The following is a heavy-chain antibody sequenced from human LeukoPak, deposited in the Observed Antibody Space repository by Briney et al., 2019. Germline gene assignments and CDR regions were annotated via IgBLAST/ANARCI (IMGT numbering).Heavy chain of an antibody. CDR3: ARGRDGYNLIDAFDI. CDR1: GFTFSSYS. Sequence: GGSLRLSCAASGFTFSSYSMNWVRLAPGKGLEWVSSISSSSIYIYYADSVKGRFTISRDNAKKSMCLQTNSLRAEDTAVYYCARGRDGYNLIDAFDIWGQGTMVTVSS. D-gene: IGHD5-24*01. CDR2: ISSSSIYI. J-gene: IGHJ3*02. V-gene: IGHV3-21*03.